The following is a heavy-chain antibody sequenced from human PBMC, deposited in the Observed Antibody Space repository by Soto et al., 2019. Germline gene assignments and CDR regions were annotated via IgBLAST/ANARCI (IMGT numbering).Heavy chain of an antibody. J-gene: IGHJ4*02. Sequence: PSETLSLTCTVSGGSISSYYWSWIRQPPGKGLEWIGYIYYSGSTNYNPSLKSRVTISVDTSKNQFSLKLSSVTAADTAVYYCARARQPTTVTTIYYFDYWGQGTLVTVSS. V-gene: IGHV4-59*01. CDR2: IYYSGST. D-gene: IGHD4-17*01. CDR1: GGSISSYY. CDR3: ARARQPTTVTTIYYFDY.